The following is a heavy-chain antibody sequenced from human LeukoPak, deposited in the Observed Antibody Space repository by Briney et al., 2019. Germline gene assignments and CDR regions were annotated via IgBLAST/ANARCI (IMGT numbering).Heavy chain of an antibody. Sequence: SETLSLTCTVSGGSISSGSYYWSWIRQPAGKGLEWIGRIYTSGSTNYNPSLKSRVTMSVDTSKNQFSLKLSSVTAADTAVYYCARDRGVWSIPFDPWGQGTLVTVSS. V-gene: IGHV4-61*02. J-gene: IGHJ5*02. D-gene: IGHD3-3*01. CDR1: GGSISSGSYY. CDR2: IYTSGST. CDR3: ARDRGVWSIPFDP.